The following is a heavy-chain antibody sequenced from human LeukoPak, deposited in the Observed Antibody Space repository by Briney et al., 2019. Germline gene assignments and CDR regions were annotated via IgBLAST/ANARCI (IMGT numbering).Heavy chain of an antibody. D-gene: IGHD6-13*01. Sequence: PGGSLRLSCAASGFTFSDYYMSWIRQAPGKGLEWVSHISSSSSYTNYADSVKGRFTISRDNAKNSLYLQMNNLRAEDTAVYYCARDPEPAAGLPDYWGQGTLVTVSS. CDR2: ISSSSSYT. CDR1: GFTFSDYY. CDR3: ARDPEPAAGLPDY. V-gene: IGHV3-11*06. J-gene: IGHJ4*02.